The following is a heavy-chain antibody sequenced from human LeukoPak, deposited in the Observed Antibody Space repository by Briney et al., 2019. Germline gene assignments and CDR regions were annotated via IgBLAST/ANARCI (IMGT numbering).Heavy chain of an antibody. J-gene: IGHJ4*02. Sequence: GGSLRLSCAASGFTFSSYAMSWVRQAPGKGLEWVSAISGGGGSTYYADSVKGRFTISRDNSKNTLYLQVDSLRAEDTAVYYCAKGGKWDVTPFDYWGQGTLVTVSS. V-gene: IGHV3-23*01. CDR2: ISGGGGST. D-gene: IGHD1-26*01. CDR1: GFTFSSYA. CDR3: AKGGKWDVTPFDY.